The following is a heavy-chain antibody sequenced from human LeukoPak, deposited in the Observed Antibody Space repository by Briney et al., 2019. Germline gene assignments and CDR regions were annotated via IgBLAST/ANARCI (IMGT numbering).Heavy chain of an antibody. CDR1: GSTFSSYG. CDR2: IWFDGSSE. V-gene: IGHV3-33*01. D-gene: IGHD3-10*01. Sequence: GGSLRLSCAASGSTFSSYGMHWVRQAPGKGLEWVAVIWFDGSSEYYADSVKGRFTISRDNSKNTLYLQMNSLRAEDTAVYYCTRESGSGNYYYDYWGQGTLVTVSS. CDR3: TRESGSGNYYYDY. J-gene: IGHJ4*02.